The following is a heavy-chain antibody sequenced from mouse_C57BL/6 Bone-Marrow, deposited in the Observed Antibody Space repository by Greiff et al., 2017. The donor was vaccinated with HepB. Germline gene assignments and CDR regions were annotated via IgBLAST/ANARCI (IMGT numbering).Heavy chain of an antibody. V-gene: IGHV5-6*01. CDR3: ARKDSFYYFDY. CDR1: GFTFSSYG. CDR2: ISSGGSYT. J-gene: IGHJ2*01. D-gene: IGHD1-1*01. Sequence: EVKLVESGGDLVKPGGSLKLSCAASGFTFSSYGMSWVRQTPDKRLEWVATISSGGSYTYYPDSVKGRFTISRDNAKNTLYLQMSSLKSEDTAMYYCARKDSFYYFDYWGQGTTLTVSS.